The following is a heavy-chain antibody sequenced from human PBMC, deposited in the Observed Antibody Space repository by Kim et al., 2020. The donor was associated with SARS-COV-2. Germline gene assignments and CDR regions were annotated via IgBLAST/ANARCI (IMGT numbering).Heavy chain of an antibody. CDR2: ISTSGDTT. V-gene: IGHV3-48*03. J-gene: IGHJ4*02. CDR3: TRDVSGCFDY. CDR1: GFTFSNYE. D-gene: IGHD3-10*01. Sequence: GGSLRLSCEASGFTFSNYEMNWVRQAPGKGLEWLSFISTSGDTTYYADSVKGRFTLSRDNDRNSLYLQMSSLRAEDTGVYYCTRDVSGCFDYWGQGTQVTASS.